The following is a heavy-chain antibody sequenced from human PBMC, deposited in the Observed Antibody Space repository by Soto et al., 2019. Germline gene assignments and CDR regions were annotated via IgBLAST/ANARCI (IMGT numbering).Heavy chain of an antibody. Sequence: WGSLRLSCAVYGFTFNSYWMRWVRQAPGKGLVWVSRLNSDGSSKYYGDSMKGRFTISRDNAENTVYLQMNSLRDEDTAVYFCARGLKNYYAMDVWGQGTTVTVSS. CDR1: GFTFNSYW. J-gene: IGHJ6*02. V-gene: IGHV3-74*01. CDR2: LNSDGSSK. D-gene: IGHD3-16*01. CDR3: ARGLKNYYAMDV.